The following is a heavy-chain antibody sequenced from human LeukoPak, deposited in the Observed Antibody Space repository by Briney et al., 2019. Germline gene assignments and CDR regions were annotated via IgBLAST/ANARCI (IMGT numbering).Heavy chain of an antibody. CDR1: GGTFSSYA. J-gene: IGHJ6*03. V-gene: IGHV1-69*05. CDR3: ASVPGYCSSTSCYTGYYYYYMDV. D-gene: IGHD2-2*02. Sequence: ASVKVSCKASGGTFSSYAISWVRQAPGQGLEWMGGIIPIFGTANYAQKFQGRVTITTDESTSTAYMELSSLRSEDTAVYYCASVPGYCSSTSCYTGYYYYYMDVWGKGTTVTVSS. CDR2: IIPIFGTA.